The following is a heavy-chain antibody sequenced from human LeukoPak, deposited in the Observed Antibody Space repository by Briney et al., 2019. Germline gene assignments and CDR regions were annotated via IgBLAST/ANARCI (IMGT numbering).Heavy chain of an antibody. J-gene: IGHJ6*02. D-gene: IGHD5-24*01. Sequence: TGGSLRLSYVDSGGLTFSSYAMNWVRQAPGKGLEWVARISRSGDTTHYADSVKGRFTISRDYPKNSLYLQMNSLRAEDTAVYYCARSRRGADGPLDVWGQGTTVTVSS. CDR2: ISRSGDTT. V-gene: IGHV3-48*03. CDR3: ARSRRGADGPLDV. CDR1: GGLTFSSYA.